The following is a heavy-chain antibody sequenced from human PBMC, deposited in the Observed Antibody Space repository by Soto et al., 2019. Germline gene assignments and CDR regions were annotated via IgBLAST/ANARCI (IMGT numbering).Heavy chain of an antibody. D-gene: IGHD3-22*01. J-gene: IGHJ4*02. CDR1: GGSISSYH. V-gene: IGHV4-59*01. CDR2: IYYSGST. Sequence: SETLSLTCTVSGGSISSYHWSWIRQPPGKGLEWIGYIYYSGSTNYNPSLKSRVTISVDTSKNQFSLKLSSVTAADTAVYYCARSPGYYYDCSGYYSYYFDYWGQGTLVTVSS. CDR3: ARSPGYYYDCSGYYSYYFDY.